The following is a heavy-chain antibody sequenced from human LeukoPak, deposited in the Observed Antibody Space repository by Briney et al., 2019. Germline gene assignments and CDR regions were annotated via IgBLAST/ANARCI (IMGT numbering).Heavy chain of an antibody. D-gene: IGHD3-10*01. V-gene: IGHV4-39*07. Sequence: SETLSLTCTVSGGSISSSSYYWGWIRQPPGKGLEWIGSIYYSGSTYYNPSLKSRVTISVDTSKNQFSLKLSSVTAADTAVYYCARLIQTMVRGVRGGYFDYWGQGTLVTVSS. J-gene: IGHJ4*02. CDR2: IYYSGST. CDR3: ARLIQTMVRGVRGGYFDY. CDR1: GGSISSSSYY.